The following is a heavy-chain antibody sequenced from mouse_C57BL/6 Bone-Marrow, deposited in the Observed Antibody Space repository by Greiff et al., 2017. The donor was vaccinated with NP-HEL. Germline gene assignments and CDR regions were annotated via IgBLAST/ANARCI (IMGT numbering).Heavy chain of an antibody. CDR2: IRSKSSNYAT. D-gene: IGHD1-1*01. J-gene: IGHJ4*01. Sequence: EVKLVESGGGLVQPKGSLKLSCAASGFTFNTYAMHWVRQAPGKGLEWVARIRSKSSNYATYYADSVKDRFTISRDDSQSMLYLQMNNLKTEDTAMYYCVREGSCYYGSSRDYAMDYWGQGTSVTVSS. CDR1: GFTFNTYA. V-gene: IGHV10-3*01. CDR3: VREGSCYYGSSRDYAMDY.